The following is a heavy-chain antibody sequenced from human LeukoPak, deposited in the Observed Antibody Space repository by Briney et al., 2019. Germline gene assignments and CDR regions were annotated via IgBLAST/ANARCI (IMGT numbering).Heavy chain of an antibody. CDR2: IKQDGSEK. D-gene: IGHD6-19*01. CDR3: ARDLLAVAGKAGY. J-gene: IGHJ4*02. CDR1: GFTFSSYW. V-gene: IGHV3-7*01. Sequence: GGSLRLSCAASGFTFSSYWMSWVRQAPGKGLEWVANIKQDGSEKYYVDSVKGRFTISRDNAKNSLFLQMNTLRAEDTAVYYCARDLLAVAGKAGYWGQGTLVTVSS.